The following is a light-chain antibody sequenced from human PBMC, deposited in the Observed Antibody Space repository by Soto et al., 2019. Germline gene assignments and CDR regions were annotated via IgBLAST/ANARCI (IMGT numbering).Light chain of an antibody. Sequence: EKVMTQSPATLSVSPGERATLSCRASQSVSSNLAWFQQKPGQAPRLLLYGASTRATGVPARFSGSGSGTEFTLTISSLQSEDFAVYYCQQYNNWPLTFGGGTKVDIK. CDR2: GAS. CDR3: QQYNNWPLT. CDR1: QSVSSN. J-gene: IGKJ4*01. V-gene: IGKV3-15*01.